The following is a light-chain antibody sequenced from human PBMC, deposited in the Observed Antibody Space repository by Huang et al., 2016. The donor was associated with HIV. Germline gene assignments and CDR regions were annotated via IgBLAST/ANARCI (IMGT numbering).Light chain of an antibody. CDR2: GAS. CDR3: QQYNSWPPLFT. Sequence: EVLLTQSPATLSVSPGERATLSCRASQRVSTNLDWYQQKPGQAPRLLIDGASTRATGVPARFSGSGSGTEFTLTISSLQSEDSAVYYCQQYNSWPPLFTFGPGTKVDIK. V-gene: IGKV3-15*01. CDR1: QRVSTN. J-gene: IGKJ3*01.